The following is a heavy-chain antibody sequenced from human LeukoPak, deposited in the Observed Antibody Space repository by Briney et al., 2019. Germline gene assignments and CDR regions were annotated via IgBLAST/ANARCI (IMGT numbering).Heavy chain of an antibody. V-gene: IGHV3-21*01. Sequence: GGSLRLSCAASGFTFSSDSMNWVRQAPGKGLEWVSSISSSSSYIYYADSVKGRFTISRDNAKNSLYLQMNSLRAEDTAVYYCARGLRFSPYYYDSSGYYDRPYYFDYWGQGTLVTVSS. D-gene: IGHD3-22*01. J-gene: IGHJ4*02. CDR2: ISSSSSYI. CDR1: GFTFSSDS. CDR3: ARGLRFSPYYYDSSGYYDRPYYFDY.